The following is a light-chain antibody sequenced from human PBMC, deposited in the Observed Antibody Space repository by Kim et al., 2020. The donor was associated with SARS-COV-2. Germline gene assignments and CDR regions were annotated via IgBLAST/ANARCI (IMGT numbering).Light chain of an antibody. J-gene: IGKJ4*01. Sequence: ASVGDRVTVTCRASQSISSHLSWYQQKSGKAPTLLIYAASRLQSGVPSRFSGSGSGTDFTLTIISLQPEDFATYYCQQTYSVPLTFGGGTKVDIK. CDR2: AAS. CDR3: QQTYSVPLT. V-gene: IGKV1-39*01. CDR1: QSISSH.